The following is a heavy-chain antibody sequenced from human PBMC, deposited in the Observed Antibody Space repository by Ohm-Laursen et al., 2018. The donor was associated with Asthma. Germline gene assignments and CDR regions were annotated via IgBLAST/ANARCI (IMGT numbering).Heavy chain of an antibody. Sequence: SLRLSCTASGFTFRSYAMHWVRQAPGKGLEWVAVGGSYYDGGLKYYADSVNGRFTVSRDDSKNTLYLQMNSLRAEDTAVYYCARDQDGQGSGSSNFDYWGQGTLVTVSS. CDR3: ARDQDGQGSGSSNFDY. J-gene: IGHJ4*02. CDR1: GFTFRSYA. D-gene: IGHD3-10*01. CDR2: GGSYYDGGLK. V-gene: IGHV3-30-3*01.